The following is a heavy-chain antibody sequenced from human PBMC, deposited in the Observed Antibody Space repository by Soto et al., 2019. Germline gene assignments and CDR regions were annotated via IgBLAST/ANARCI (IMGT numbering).Heavy chain of an antibody. D-gene: IGHD5-12*01. CDR2: IYRGTSP. Sequence: SETLSLTCAVCSDGISSDNWWGWVRQPPEKGLEWIGEIYRGTSPTYKPSLESRVTISVDKSKSQFALKLKYVTAAETAVYYCVKNCAYALDYWRQGTLVTVSS. J-gene: IGHJ4*02. CDR3: VKNCAYALDY. V-gene: IGHV4-4*02. CDR1: SDGISSDNW.